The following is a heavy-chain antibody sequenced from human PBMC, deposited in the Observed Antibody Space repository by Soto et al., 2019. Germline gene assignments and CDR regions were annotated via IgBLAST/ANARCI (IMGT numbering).Heavy chain of an antibody. CDR1: GFTFSTYA. V-gene: IGHV3-23*01. J-gene: IGHJ3*02. CDR3: AHPRGYGVFDAYDI. CDR2: ISRDAYDI. Sequence: LRLSCAASGFTFSTYAMSWVRQAPGKGLEWVSAISRDAYDIYYADSVKGRFTISRDNSKHMLYLRMNSLRTEDTAVYYCAHPRGYGVFDAYDIWGQGAMVTVSS. D-gene: IGHD4-17*01.